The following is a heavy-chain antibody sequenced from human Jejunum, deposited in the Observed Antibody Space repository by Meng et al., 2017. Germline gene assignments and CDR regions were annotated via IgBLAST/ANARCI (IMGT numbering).Heavy chain of an antibody. CDR2: ISGSGGTT. Sequence: GESLKISCAGSGFIFRSYDMSWVRQAPGKGLEWVSSISGSGGTTDSADSVKGRFTISRDNSKNTLYLAMNSMRSEDTAVYYCAKDGPYYDISTGYFTKGGYYDYWGQGTLVTVSS. D-gene: IGHD3-9*01. CDR3: AKDGPYYDISTGYFTKGGYYDY. CDR1: GFIFRSYD. V-gene: IGHV3-23*01. J-gene: IGHJ4*02.